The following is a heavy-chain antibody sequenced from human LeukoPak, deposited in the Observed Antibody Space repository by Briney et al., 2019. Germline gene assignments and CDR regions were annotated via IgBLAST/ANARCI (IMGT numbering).Heavy chain of an antibody. CDR1: GFTFSDHY. Sequence: GGSLRLSCAASGFTFSDHYMSWVRQAPGKGLEWVSVIYSGGSTYYADSVKGRFTISRDNSKNTLYLQMNSLRAEDTAVYYCARGRIAARTPYFDYWGQGTLVTVSS. V-gene: IGHV3-53*01. CDR2: IYSGGST. D-gene: IGHD6-6*01. J-gene: IGHJ4*02. CDR3: ARGRIAARTPYFDY.